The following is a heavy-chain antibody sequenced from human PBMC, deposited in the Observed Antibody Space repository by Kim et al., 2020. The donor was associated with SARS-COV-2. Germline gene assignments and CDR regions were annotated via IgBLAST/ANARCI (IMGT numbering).Heavy chain of an antibody. CDR3: ARHGDGYAYSFDF. CDR2: IYPDDSDT. V-gene: IGHV5-51*01. J-gene: IGHJ4*02. Sequence: GESLKISCKASGYSFTSYWIGWVRQMPGKGLEWMGIIYPDDSDTRYSPSFQGQVTISADKSISTAYLQWSDLNATDTAIYYCARHGDGYAYSFDFWGQGALVTVSS. D-gene: IGHD5-12*01. CDR1: GYSFTSYW.